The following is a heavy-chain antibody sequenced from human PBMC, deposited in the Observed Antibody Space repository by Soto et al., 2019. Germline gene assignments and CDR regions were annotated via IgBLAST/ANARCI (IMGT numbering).Heavy chain of an antibody. CDR3: ARERDPSYFFDY. CDR1: GYTFTSYY. V-gene: IGHV1-46*01. CDR2: INPSSGST. J-gene: IGHJ4*02. D-gene: IGHD6-6*01. Sequence: QVQLVQSGAEVKKPGASVKVSCKASGYTFTSYYMHWVRQAPGQGLEWMGIINPSSGSTSYAQKFRRRVTMTRDTSTSTVYMELSSLRSEDTAVYYCARERDPSYFFDYWGQGTLVTVSS.